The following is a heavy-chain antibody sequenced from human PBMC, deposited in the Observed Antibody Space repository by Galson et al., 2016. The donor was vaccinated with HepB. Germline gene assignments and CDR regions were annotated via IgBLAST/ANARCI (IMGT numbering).Heavy chain of an antibody. Sequence: SLRLSCAASGFSVTSYAMSWVRQAPGKGLEWVSIIYSGGSELYADYVKGSFTISRDKSAKTHYLQMNRLRPEDKTAYYYAWGDGIFGVVIGMDVWGLGTTVIVFS. CDR1: GFSVTSYA. CDR3: AWGDGIFGVVIGMDV. D-gene: IGHD3-3*01. V-gene: IGHV3-66*01. J-gene: IGHJ6*02. CDR2: IYSGGSE.